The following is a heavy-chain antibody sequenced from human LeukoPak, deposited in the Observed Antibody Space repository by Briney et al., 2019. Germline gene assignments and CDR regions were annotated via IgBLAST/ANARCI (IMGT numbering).Heavy chain of an antibody. CDR1: GFTLSSNY. D-gene: IGHD1-1*01. J-gene: IGHJ4*02. V-gene: IGHV3-66*01. CDR3: ARNAGTTVDC. Sequence: PGESLRLSCAPSGFTLSSNYLIWVRPPPGKGLEWVSVIYSTGVTHYADSVKGRFTISRENSKKTVYLQMSSLRAEDTAVYYWARNAGTTVDCWGQGALVTVSS. CDR2: IYSTGVT.